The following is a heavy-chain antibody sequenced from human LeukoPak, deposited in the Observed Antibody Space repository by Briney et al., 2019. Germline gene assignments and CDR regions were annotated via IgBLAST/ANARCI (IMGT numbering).Heavy chain of an antibody. CDR1: GFTFSDYY. Sequence: PGGSLRLSCAASGFTFSDYYMSWIRQAPGKGLEWVAYISSSGSKIYYAESVKGRFTISRDNAKNSLYLPMSSLRAEDTAVYYCARGGWEHSSGLYKVRDWGQGTLVTVSS. CDR2: ISSSGSKI. D-gene: IGHD6-19*01. V-gene: IGHV3-11*01. CDR3: ARGGWEHSSGLYKVRD. J-gene: IGHJ4*02.